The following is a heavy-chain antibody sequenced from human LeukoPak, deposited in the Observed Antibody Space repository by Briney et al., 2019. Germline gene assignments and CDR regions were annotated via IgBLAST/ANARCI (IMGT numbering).Heavy chain of an antibody. CDR3: AKDLRYSSTWYPFDY. V-gene: IGHV3-23*01. CDR1: GFTVSSFG. Sequence: PGGSLRLSCAASGFTVSSFGMSWVRQAAGKGMEWVSVISGSGCSTDYADSVKVRFTISRDNYKNTLFLQMNSLTAEDTAVYYCAKDLRYSSTWYPFDYWGQGTLVTVSS. J-gene: IGHJ4*02. CDR2: ISGSGCST. D-gene: IGHD6-13*01.